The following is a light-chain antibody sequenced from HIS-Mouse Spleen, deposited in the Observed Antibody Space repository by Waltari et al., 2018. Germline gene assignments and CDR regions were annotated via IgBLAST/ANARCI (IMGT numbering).Light chain of an antibody. J-gene: IGKJ4*01. CDR2: DAS. CDR3: QQRSNWLT. CDR1: QSVSSY. Sequence: EIVLTQSPATLSLSPGERATLPCRASQSVSSYLTWYQQKPGQAPRRLIYDASNRATALPARFSGGGSGTDFTLTISGLEPEDFAVYYGQQRSNWLTFGGGTKVEIK. V-gene: IGKV3-11*01.